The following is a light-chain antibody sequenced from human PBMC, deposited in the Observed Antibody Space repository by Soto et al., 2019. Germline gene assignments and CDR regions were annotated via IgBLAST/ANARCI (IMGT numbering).Light chain of an antibody. CDR1: SSDVGIYNY. Sequence: QSALTQPASVSGSPGQSIAISCTGSSSDVGIYNYVSWYQQHPGKVPKLIIYEVTNRPSGVSNRFSGSKSDNTASLTVSGLRAEDEADYYCTSYAGSNNVVFGGGTKLTVL. CDR2: EVT. V-gene: IGLV2-14*01. J-gene: IGLJ2*01. CDR3: TSYAGSNNVV.